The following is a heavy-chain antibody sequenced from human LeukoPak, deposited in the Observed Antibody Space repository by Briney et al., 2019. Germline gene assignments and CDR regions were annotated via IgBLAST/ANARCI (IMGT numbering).Heavy chain of an antibody. V-gene: IGHV5-51*01. Sequence: GESLQISCKGSGYSFTSYWIGWVRQMPGKGLEWMGIIYPGDSDTRYSPSFQGQVTISADKSISIAYLQWSSLKASDTAMYYCARHKGSTYDSSDYWGQGTLVTVSS. CDR2: IYPGDSDT. CDR3: ARHKGSTYDSSDY. CDR1: GYSFTSYW. J-gene: IGHJ4*02. D-gene: IGHD3-22*01.